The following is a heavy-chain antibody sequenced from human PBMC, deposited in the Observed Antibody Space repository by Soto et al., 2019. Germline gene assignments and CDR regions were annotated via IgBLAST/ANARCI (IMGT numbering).Heavy chain of an antibody. V-gene: IGHV4-31*03. CDR1: GGSISSGGYY. Sequence: QVQLQESGPGLVKPSQTLSLTCTVSGGSISSGGYYWSWIRQHPGKGLEWIGYIYYSGSTYYNPSLESRVTICLDTSKNQFSLKLSSVTAADTAVYYCARQSQEYDIFTGYYSDAFDIWGEGTMVTVSS. CDR2: IYYSGST. J-gene: IGHJ3*02. D-gene: IGHD3-9*01. CDR3: ARQSQEYDIFTGYYSDAFDI.